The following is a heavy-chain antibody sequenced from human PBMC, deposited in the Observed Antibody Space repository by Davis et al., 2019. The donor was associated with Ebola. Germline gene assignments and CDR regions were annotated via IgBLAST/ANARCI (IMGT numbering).Heavy chain of an antibody. Sequence: GESLKISCTASGFRVFNYAMHWVRQAPGKGLEWVAFIRSEATSQDYGKSVQGRFFISRDDSKNTLYLQMNSLRVDDTAVYYCAKDPNGDYFGAFDNWGQGTMVTVSS. CDR2: IRSEATSQ. V-gene: IGHV3-30*02. J-gene: IGHJ3*02. CDR3: AKDPNGDYFGAFDN. CDR1: GFRVFNYA. D-gene: IGHD4-17*01.